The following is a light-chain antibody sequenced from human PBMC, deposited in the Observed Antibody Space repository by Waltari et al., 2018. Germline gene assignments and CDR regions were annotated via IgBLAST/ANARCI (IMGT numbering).Light chain of an antibody. CDR3: AAWDDSLSGVV. Sequence: LTQPPSASGTPGQRVTISCSGSSSNIGSNYVYWYQQLPGTAPKLLIYRNNQRPSGVPDRFSGSKSGTSASLAISGLRSEDEADYYCAAWDDSLSGVVFGGGTKLTVL. CDR1: SSNIGSNY. J-gene: IGLJ2*01. V-gene: IGLV1-47*01. CDR2: RNN.